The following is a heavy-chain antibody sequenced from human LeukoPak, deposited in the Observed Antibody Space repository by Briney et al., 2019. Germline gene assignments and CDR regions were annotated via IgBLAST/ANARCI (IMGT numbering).Heavy chain of an antibody. Sequence: PGGSLRLSCAASGFTFSSYAMSWVRQAPGKGLEWVSAISGSGGSTYYADSVKGRFTISRDNSKNTLYLQMNSLRAEDTAVYYCAKISYYDFWSGYLGTGYYYYYMDVWGKGTTVTVSS. V-gene: IGHV3-23*01. CDR3: AKISYYDFWSGYLGTGYYYYYMDV. CDR2: ISGSGGST. J-gene: IGHJ6*03. CDR1: GFTFSSYA. D-gene: IGHD3-3*01.